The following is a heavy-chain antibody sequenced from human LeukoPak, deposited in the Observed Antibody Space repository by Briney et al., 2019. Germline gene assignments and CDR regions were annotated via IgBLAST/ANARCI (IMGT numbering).Heavy chain of an antibody. D-gene: IGHD7-27*01. V-gene: IGHV1-46*01. CDR2: INPSGGSA. J-gene: IGHJ5*02. CDR3: ARGVRSLRLGIVRVSLRTNRFDP. Sequence: ASVKVSCKASGYTFTSYYMHWVRQAPGQGLEWMGIINPSGGSASYAQKFQGRVTMTRDTSTSTVYMELSSLRSEDTAVYYCARGVRSLRLGIVRVSLRTNRFDPWGQGTLVTVSS. CDR1: GYTFTSYY.